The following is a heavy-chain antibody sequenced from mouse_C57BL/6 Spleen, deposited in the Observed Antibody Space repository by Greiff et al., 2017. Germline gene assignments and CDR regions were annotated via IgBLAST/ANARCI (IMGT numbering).Heavy chain of an antibody. Sequence: QVQLQQPGAELVKPGASVKMSCKASGYTFTSYWITWVKQRPGQGLEWIGDIYPGSGSTNYNEKFKSKATLTVDTSSSTAYMQLSSLTSEDSAVYYGARSDTTVVSDWYFDVWGTGTTVTVSS. J-gene: IGHJ1*03. CDR3: ARSDTTVVSDWYFDV. CDR1: GYTFTSYW. V-gene: IGHV1-55*01. CDR2: IYPGSGST. D-gene: IGHD1-1*01.